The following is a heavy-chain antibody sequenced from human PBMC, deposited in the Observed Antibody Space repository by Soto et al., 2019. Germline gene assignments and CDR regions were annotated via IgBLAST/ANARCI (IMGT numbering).Heavy chain of an antibody. CDR3: ARDVHFIAAAGKGYYGMDV. Sequence: PSETLSLTCTVSGGSISSYYWSWIRQPAGKGLEWIGRIYTSGSTNYNPSLKSRVTMSVDTSKNQFSLKLSSVTAADTAVYYCARDVHFIAAAGKGYYGMDVWGQGTTVTVSS. J-gene: IGHJ6*02. CDR2: IYTSGST. CDR1: GGSISSYY. D-gene: IGHD6-13*01. V-gene: IGHV4-4*07.